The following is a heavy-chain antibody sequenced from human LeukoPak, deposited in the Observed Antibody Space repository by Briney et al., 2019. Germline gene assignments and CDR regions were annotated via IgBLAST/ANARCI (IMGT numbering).Heavy chain of an antibody. CDR1: GGSFSGYY. D-gene: IGHD6-13*01. CDR2: INHSGSS. J-gene: IGHJ4*02. CDR3: ARVGGYSSSWGWTTR. V-gene: IGHV4-34*01. Sequence: SETLCLTCAVYGGSFSGYYWSWIRQPPGKGLEWIGEINHSGSSNYNPSLKCRVTISVDPSKSHCSLKLSSATAADTAVYYCARVGGYSSSWGWTTRWGQGTLVTVSS.